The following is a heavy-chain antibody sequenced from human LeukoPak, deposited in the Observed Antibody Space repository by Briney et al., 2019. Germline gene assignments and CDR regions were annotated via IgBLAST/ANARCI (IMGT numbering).Heavy chain of an antibody. Sequence: GGSLRLSCAASGFTFSSYWMHWVRQAPGRGLVWVSRINSDASSINYADSVRGRFTISRDNAKNTLYLQMNSLRAEDTAVYYCAREGGSFLRYLDSWGQGTLVAVSS. V-gene: IGHV3-74*01. CDR2: INSDASSI. J-gene: IGHJ4*02. CDR3: AREGGSFLRYLDS. CDR1: GFTFSSYW. D-gene: IGHD1-26*01.